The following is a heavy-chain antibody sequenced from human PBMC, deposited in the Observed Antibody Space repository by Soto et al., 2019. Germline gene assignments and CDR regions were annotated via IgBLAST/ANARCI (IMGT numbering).Heavy chain of an antibody. D-gene: IGHD5-12*01. V-gene: IGHV3-23*01. Sequence: GGSLRLSCAASGFTFSSYAMSWVRQAPGKGLEWVSAISGSGGSTYYADSVKGRFTISRDNSKNTLYLQMNSLRAEDTAVYYCAKDRRSAAAAGLSGYDERFDYWGQGTLVTVSS. CDR3: AKDRRSAAAAGLSGYDERFDY. CDR1: GFTFSSYA. J-gene: IGHJ4*02. CDR2: ISGSGGST.